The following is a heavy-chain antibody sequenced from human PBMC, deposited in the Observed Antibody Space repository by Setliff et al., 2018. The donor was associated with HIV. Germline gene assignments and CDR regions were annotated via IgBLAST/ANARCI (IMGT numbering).Heavy chain of an antibody. J-gene: IGHJ3*02. V-gene: IGHV5-51*01. CDR2: IYPADSES. CDR3: ARVVAGKSSTDGFDI. Sequence: GESLKISCQGSGYSFASYWIGWVRQQPEKGLEWMAIIYPADSESRYGPSFQGHVTISADDSVNTASLQWTSLQASDTATYYCARVVAGKSSTDGFDIWGQGTMVTVSS. D-gene: IGHD6-19*01. CDR1: GYSFASYW.